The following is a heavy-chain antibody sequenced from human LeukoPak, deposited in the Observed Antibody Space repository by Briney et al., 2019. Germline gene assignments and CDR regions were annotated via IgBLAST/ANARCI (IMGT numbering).Heavy chain of an antibody. Sequence: SETLSLTCTVSGGSISSYYWSWIRQPPGKGLEWIGYIYYSGSTNYNPSLKSRVTISVDTSKNQFSLKLSSVTAADTAVYYCARDNYDFWSGRAPGAFDIWGQGTMVTVSS. V-gene: IGHV4-59*01. CDR3: ARDNYDFWSGRAPGAFDI. D-gene: IGHD3-3*01. CDR2: IYYSGST. J-gene: IGHJ3*02. CDR1: GGSISSYY.